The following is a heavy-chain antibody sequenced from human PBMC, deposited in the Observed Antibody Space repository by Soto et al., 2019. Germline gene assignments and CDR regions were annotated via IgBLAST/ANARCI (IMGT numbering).Heavy chain of an antibody. CDR1: GYSFTSYW. J-gene: IGHJ6*02. Sequence: GESLKISCKGSGYSFTSYWIGWVRQMPGKGLEWMGIIYPGDSDTRYSPSFQGQVTISAVKSISTAYLQWSSLKASDTAMYYCAIQGASRQGRRNYYYYGLDVWGQGTTVTVSS. CDR3: AIQGASRQGRRNYYYYGLDV. V-gene: IGHV5-51*01. CDR2: IYPGDSDT.